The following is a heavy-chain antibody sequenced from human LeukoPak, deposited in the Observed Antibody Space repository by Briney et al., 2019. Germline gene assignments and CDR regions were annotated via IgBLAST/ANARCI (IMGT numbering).Heavy chain of an antibody. CDR1: GGSISSGGYY. D-gene: IGHD3-22*01. J-gene: IGHJ4*02. CDR3: ARGVRCLLHFDY. CDR2: IYYSGST. V-gene: IGHV4-31*03. Sequence: SQTLSLTRTVSGGSISSGGYYWSWIRQHPGKGLEWIGYIYYSGSTYYNPSLKSRVTISVDTSKNQFSLKLSSVTAADTAVYYCARGVRCLLHFDYGAQETLAPFSS.